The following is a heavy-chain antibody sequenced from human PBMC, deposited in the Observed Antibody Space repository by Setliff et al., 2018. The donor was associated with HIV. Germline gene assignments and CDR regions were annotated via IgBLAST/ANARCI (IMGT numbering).Heavy chain of an antibody. J-gene: IGHJ4*02. V-gene: IGHV4-30-4*08. Sequence: SETLSLTCTVSGGSIRTGAYYWGWIRQSPGKGLEWIGHIHYKGNIDYNASLKSRLAISSDTSKNQFSLNLSSVIAADTAVYYCVLGSSYFDYWGQGTLVTVSS. CDR2: IHYKGNI. D-gene: IGHD2-8*02. CDR1: GGSIRTGAYY. CDR3: VLGSSYFDY.